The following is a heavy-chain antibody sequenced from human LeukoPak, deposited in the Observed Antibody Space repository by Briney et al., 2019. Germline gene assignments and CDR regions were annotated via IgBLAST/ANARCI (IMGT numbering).Heavy chain of an antibody. V-gene: IGHV3-48*04. Sequence: GGSLRLSCAPSRFSFSNFAMYWVRQAPGRGLEWVSYISSSSSTIYYADSVKGRFTISRDNAKNSLYLQMNSPRAEDTAVYYCARDRWTTGDFDYWGQGTLVTVSS. J-gene: IGHJ4*02. CDR1: RFSFSNFA. CDR2: ISSSSSTI. D-gene: IGHD4-17*01. CDR3: ARDRWTTGDFDY.